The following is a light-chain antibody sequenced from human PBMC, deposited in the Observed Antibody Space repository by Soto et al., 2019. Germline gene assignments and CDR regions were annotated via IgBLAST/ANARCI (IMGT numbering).Light chain of an antibody. V-gene: IGKV1-12*01. CDR2: VAF. CDR3: EHANSFPLP. Sequence: DIQMTQSPSSVSASVGDRVTITCRASQGISSWLAWYQKKPVKAPKILIYVAFNLQSGVPSRFSGSGSRTDLTLRISSLQTEDSATYYCEHANSFPLPIGPGTKVDIK. CDR1: QGISSW. J-gene: IGKJ3*01.